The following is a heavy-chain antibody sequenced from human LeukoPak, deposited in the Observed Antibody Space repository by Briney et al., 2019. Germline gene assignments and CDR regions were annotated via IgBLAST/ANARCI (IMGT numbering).Heavy chain of an antibody. Sequence: GGSLRLSCAASGFTFDDYAMHWVRQAPGKGLEWVSVIYSGGSTYYADSVKGRFTISRDNSKNTLYLQMNSLRAEDTAVYYCAKDSGWFRFDYWGQGTLVTVSS. CDR3: AKDSGWFRFDY. J-gene: IGHJ4*02. CDR1: GFTFDDYA. V-gene: IGHV3-53*01. D-gene: IGHD6-13*01. CDR2: IYSGGST.